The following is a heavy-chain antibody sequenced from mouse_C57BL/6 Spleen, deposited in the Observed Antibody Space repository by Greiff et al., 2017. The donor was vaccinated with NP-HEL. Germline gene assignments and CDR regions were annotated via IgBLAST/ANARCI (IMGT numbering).Heavy chain of an antibody. D-gene: IGHD2-5*01. Sequence: QVQLQQSDAELVKPGASVKISCKVSGYTFTDHTIHWMKQRPEQGLEWIGYIYPRDGSNKYNEKFKGKATLTVDTSSSTAYMQLSSLTSEDSAVYYCAGAYYSNYGAMDYWGQGTSVTVSS. CDR3: AGAYYSNYGAMDY. V-gene: IGHV1-78*01. CDR1: GYTFTDHT. CDR2: IYPRDGSN. J-gene: IGHJ4*01.